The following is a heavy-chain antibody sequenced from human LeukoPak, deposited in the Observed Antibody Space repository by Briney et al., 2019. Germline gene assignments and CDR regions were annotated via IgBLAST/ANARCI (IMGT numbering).Heavy chain of an antibody. Sequence: GESLRLSRAASGFTFSSYTMNWVRQAPGKGLEWVSSISSGSSYIYYADSVKGRFTISRDNAKNSLYLQMNSLRAEDTAVYYCATTPAGWGQGTLVTVSS. V-gene: IGHV3-21*01. CDR2: ISSGSSYI. CDR1: GFTFSSYT. J-gene: IGHJ4*02. CDR3: ATTPAG.